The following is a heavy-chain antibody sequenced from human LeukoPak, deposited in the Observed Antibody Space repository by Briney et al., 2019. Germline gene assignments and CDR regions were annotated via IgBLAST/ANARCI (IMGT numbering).Heavy chain of an antibody. J-gene: IGHJ4*02. CDR2: ISGSGDRT. Sequence: GGSLRLSGAAPGFTFSSSVMTWVRQAPGKGLEWVSSISGSGDRTSYADSVKGRFTFSRDNPQNPLDLQMNRLSTEDTDMYYCAKTTGGTYKGYFDFWGQGTLVTVSS. CDR3: AKTTGGTYKGYFDF. CDR1: GFTFSSSV. D-gene: IGHD1-26*01. V-gene: IGHV3-23*01.